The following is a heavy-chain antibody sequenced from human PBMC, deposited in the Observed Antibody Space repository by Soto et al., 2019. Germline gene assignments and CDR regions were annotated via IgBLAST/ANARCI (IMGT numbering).Heavy chain of an antibody. CDR1: GYSFTSYW. J-gene: IGHJ6*02. V-gene: IGHV5-51*01. Sequence: GESLNISCKGSGYSFTSYWIGWVRQMPGKGLEWMGIIYPGDSDTRYSPSFQGQVTISADKSISTAYLQWSSLKASDTAMYYCARDSXYYYYYYYGMXVWGQGTTVXVSS. CDR3: ARDSXYYYYYYYGMXV. D-gene: IGHD3-22*01. CDR2: IYPGDSDT.